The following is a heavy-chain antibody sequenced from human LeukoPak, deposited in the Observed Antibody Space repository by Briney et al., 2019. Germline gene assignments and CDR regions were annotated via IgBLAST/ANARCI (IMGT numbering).Heavy chain of an antibody. Sequence: SETLSLTCTVSGGSVSSSSYYWGWIRQSPGKGLEWIGSISYSGTNYNNPSLKSRVSISIDTSKNQFSVKLTSVTAADTAVFYCARNDRGRPADYWGQGTLVTVSS. CDR2: ISYSGTN. J-gene: IGHJ4*02. CDR3: ARNDRGRPADY. D-gene: IGHD1-26*01. V-gene: IGHV4-39*01. CDR1: GGSVSSSSYY.